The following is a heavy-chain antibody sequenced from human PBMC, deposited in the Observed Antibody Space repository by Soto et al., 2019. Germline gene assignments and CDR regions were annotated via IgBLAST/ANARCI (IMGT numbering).Heavy chain of an antibody. CDR3: TKSPRVATVFRWGLDP. CDR2: LSGSETM. V-gene: IGHV3-23*01. Sequence: QTGGSLRLSCAASGFSVSDYAIAWVRQAPGKGLEWVSSLSGSETMRQADSVKGRFTISRDNSKNTVYLQMNNLRVEDTALYYCTKSPRVATVFRWGLDPWGQGTLVTVSS. CDR1: GFSVSDYA. D-gene: IGHD5-12*01. J-gene: IGHJ5*02.